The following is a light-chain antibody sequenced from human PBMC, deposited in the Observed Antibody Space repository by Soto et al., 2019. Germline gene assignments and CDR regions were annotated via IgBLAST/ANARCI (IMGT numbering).Light chain of an antibody. CDR1: QSVSNNY. J-gene: IGKJ4*01. Sequence: IVLTQSPGTLSLSPGERATLSCRASQSVSNNYLAWYQQKPGQAPRLLIYGASNRATGIPDRFSGSGSGTDFTLTISRLEPEDFAVYYCQPYNNWPLTFGGGTKVDIK. CDR2: GAS. V-gene: IGKV3-20*01. CDR3: QPYNNWPLT.